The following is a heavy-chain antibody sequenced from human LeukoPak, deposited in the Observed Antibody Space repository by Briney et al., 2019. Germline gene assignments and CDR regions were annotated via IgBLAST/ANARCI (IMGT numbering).Heavy chain of an antibody. V-gene: IGHV3-21*01. D-gene: IGHD5-18*01. CDR2: ISSGRSYI. J-gene: IGHJ4*02. CDR3: ASGKQLWLSDY. CDR1: GFTFSSYS. Sequence: GGSLRLSCAASGFTFSSYSMNWVRQAPGKGLEWVSSISSGRSYIYYADSVKGRFTISRDNAKNPLYLQMHSRRAEDTAVYYGASGKQLWLSDYWGQGTLVTAPS.